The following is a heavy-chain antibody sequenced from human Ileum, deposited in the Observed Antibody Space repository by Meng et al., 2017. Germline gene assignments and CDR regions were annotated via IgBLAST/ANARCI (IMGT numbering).Heavy chain of an antibody. CDR2: ISYDGSQK. D-gene: IGHD3-3*02. CDR3: GRERRGFYILH. V-gene: IGHV3-30*01. CDR1: GFTFSNYA. Sequence: QLVWSGGGVVQPGRSLRLSCAASGFTFSNYAMHWVRQAPGKGLEWVALISYDGSQKFYADSVKGRFTISRDDSKSTLFLQMDSLTADDTAVYYCGRERRGFYILHWGQGTLVTVSS. J-gene: IGHJ4*02.